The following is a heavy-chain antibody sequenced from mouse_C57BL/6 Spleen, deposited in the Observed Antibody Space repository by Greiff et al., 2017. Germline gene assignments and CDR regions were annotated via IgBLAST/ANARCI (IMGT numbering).Heavy chain of an antibody. V-gene: IGHV5-16*01. J-gene: IGHJ3*01. CDR3: ARVDDSNYTWFAY. CDR1: GFTFSDYY. D-gene: IGHD2-5*01. Sequence: EVKVVESEGGLVQPGSSLKLSCTASGFTFSDYYMAWVRQVPEKGLEWVANINYDGSSTYYLDSLKSRFIISRDNAKNILYLQMSSLKSEDTATYYCARVDDSNYTWFAYWGQGTLVTVSA. CDR2: INYDGSST.